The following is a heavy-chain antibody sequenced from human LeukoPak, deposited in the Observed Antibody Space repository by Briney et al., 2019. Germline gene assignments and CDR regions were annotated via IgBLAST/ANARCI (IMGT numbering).Heavy chain of an antibody. D-gene: IGHD2-8*01. V-gene: IGHV1-2*06. Sequence: ASVKVSCKASRYTFTDYYMHWVRQAPGQGLEWMGRINPNSGGTNYAQKFQGRVTMTRDTSISTAYMELSRLTSDDTAVYYCARDMLDDYFDYWGQGTLVTVSS. CDR1: RYTFTDYY. CDR2: INPNSGGT. CDR3: ARDMLDDYFDY. J-gene: IGHJ4*02.